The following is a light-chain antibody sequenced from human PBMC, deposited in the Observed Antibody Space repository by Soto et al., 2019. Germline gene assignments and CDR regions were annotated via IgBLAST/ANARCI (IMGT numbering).Light chain of an antibody. V-gene: IGKV3-11*01. CDR2: DAS. Sequence: IVWRHSPSTLSLSPWEGASLSFMSSQSVGSYLALYQQKLGQAPRLLIYDASKRATGIPARFGGSGSGTDFTLTINSLEPEDFAVYYCQQRNYWPITFGQGTRLEI. CDR1: QSVGSY. J-gene: IGKJ5*01. CDR3: QQRNYWPIT.